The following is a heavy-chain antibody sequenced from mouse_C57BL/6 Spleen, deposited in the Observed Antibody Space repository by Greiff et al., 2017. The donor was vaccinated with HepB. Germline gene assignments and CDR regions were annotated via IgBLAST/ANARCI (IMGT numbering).Heavy chain of an antibody. J-gene: IGHJ1*03. CDR3: ARVGDYDDLLWYFDV. V-gene: IGHV5-4*01. CDR1: GFTFSSYA. Sequence: EVQGVESGGGLVKPGGSLKLSCAASGFTFSSYAMSWVRQTPEKRLEWVATISDGGSYTYYPDNVKGRFTISRDNAKNNLYLQMSHLKSEDTAMYYCARVGDYDDLLWYFDVWGTGTTVTVSS. D-gene: IGHD2-4*01. CDR2: ISDGGSYT.